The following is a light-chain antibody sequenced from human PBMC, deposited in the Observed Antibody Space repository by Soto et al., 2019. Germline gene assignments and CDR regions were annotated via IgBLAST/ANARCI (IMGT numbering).Light chain of an antibody. Sequence: DIVMTQSPLSLPVTPGEPASISCRSSQSLLHRNRYNFLDWYLQKPGQSPQVLIYMGSNRASGVPDRFRGSGSGTDFTLKISRVEAEDVGVYYCMQALQAPITFGQGTRLEIK. J-gene: IGKJ5*01. CDR1: QSLLHRNRYNF. CDR3: MQALQAPIT. CDR2: MGS. V-gene: IGKV2-28*01.